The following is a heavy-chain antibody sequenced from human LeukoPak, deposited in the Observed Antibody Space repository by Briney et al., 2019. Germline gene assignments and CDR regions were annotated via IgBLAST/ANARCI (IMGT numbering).Heavy chain of an antibody. V-gene: IGHV1-2*02. D-gene: IGHD3-22*01. CDR2: INPNSGGT. CDR3: ARDSSTLNYYDSSGTFDY. J-gene: IGHJ4*02. Sequence: GASVKVSCKASGYTFTGYYMHWVRQAPGQGLEWMGWINPNSGGTNYAQKFQGRVTMTRDTSISTAYMELSRLRSDDTAVYYCARDSSTLNYYDSSGTFDYWGQGTLVTVSS. CDR1: GYTFTGYY.